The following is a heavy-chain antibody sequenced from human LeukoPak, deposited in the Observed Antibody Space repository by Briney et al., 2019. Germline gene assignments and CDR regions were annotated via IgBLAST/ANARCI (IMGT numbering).Heavy chain of an antibody. CDR2: IDHRGSA. V-gene: IGHV4-34*01. CDR3: ARGVAAAAPLGY. CDR1: GASLSDYY. J-gene: IGHJ4*02. Sequence: PSETLSLSCAVHGASLSDYYWTWIRQSPEKGLECIGAIDHRGSANYNPSLESRVTISLDTSKNQFSLKLSSVTAADTAVYYCARGVAAAAPLGYWGQGTLVTVSS. D-gene: IGHD6-13*01.